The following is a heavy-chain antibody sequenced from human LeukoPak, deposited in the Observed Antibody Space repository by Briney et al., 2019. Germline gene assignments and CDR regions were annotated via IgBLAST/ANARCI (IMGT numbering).Heavy chain of an antibody. CDR1: GFTFSTFG. Sequence: GGSLRLSCAASGFTFSTFGMNWVRQAPGKGLEWVSFISSSSGYIFYSDSVKGRFTISRDNARSSLYLQMNSLRAGDTAVYYCARQAVARPFDLWGQGTMVAVSS. CDR2: ISSSSGYI. J-gene: IGHJ3*01. CDR3: ARQAVARPFDL. V-gene: IGHV3-21*06.